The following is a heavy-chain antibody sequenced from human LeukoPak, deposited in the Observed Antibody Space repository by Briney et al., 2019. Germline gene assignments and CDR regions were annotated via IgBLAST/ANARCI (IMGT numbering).Heavy chain of an antibody. V-gene: IGHV1-8*03. Sequence: ASVKVSCKASGYTFTSYDINWVRQATGQGLEWMGWMNPNSGNTGYAQKFQGRVTITRNTSISTAYMELSSLRSEDTAVYYCARAEYSSGWPYYYYYYYMDVWGKGTTVTVSS. D-gene: IGHD6-19*01. CDR2: MNPNSGNT. J-gene: IGHJ6*03. CDR3: ARAEYSSGWPYYYYYYYMDV. CDR1: GYTFTSYD.